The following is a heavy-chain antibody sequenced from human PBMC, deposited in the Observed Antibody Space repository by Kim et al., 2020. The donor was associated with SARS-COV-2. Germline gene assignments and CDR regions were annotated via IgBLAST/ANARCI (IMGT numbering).Heavy chain of an antibody. J-gene: IGHJ6*02. D-gene: IGHD2-15*01. CDR1: GFTFSSYG. V-gene: IGHV3-33*01. CDR2: IWYDGSNK. Sequence: GGSLRLSCAASGFTFSSYGMHWVRQAPGKGLEWVAVIWYDGSNKYYADSVKGRFTISRDNSKNTLYLQMNSLRAEDTAVYYCAREGAVEMATLEPDYYYYVMDVWGQGTTVTVSS. CDR3: AREGAVEMATLEPDYYYYVMDV.